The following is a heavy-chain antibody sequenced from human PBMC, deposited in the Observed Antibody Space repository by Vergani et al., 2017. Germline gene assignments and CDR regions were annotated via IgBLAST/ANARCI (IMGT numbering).Heavy chain of an antibody. CDR2: INHSGST. D-gene: IGHD5-18*01. CDR3: ARGRSTGGYSYGYPKMPYYYYGMDV. CDR1: GGSFSGYY. Sequence: QVQLQQWGAGLLKPSETLSLTCAVYGGSFSGYYWSWIRQPPGKGLEWIGEINHSGSTNYNPSLKSRVTISVDTSKNQFSLKLSFVTAADTAVYYCARGRSTGGYSYGYPKMPYYYYGMDVWGQGTTVTVSS. V-gene: IGHV4-34*01. J-gene: IGHJ6*02.